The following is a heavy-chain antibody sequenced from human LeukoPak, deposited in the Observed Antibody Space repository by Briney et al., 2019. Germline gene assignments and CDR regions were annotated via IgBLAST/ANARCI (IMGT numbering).Heavy chain of an antibody. Sequence: SETLSLTCTVSGGSISSYYWSWIRQPPGKGLEWIGYIYYSGSTNYNPSLKSRATMSVDTSKNQFSLKLSSVTAADTAVYYCARGAYYYGSGKIFDYWGQGTLVTVSS. CDR3: ARGAYYYGSGKIFDY. D-gene: IGHD3-10*01. CDR1: GGSISSYY. CDR2: IYYSGST. J-gene: IGHJ4*02. V-gene: IGHV4-59*12.